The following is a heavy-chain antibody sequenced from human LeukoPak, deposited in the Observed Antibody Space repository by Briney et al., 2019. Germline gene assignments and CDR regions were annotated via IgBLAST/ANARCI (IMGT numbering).Heavy chain of an antibody. D-gene: IGHD2-2*01. CDR3: AKDRHAPGRYCSSTSCFPFDS. Sequence: GGSLRLSCVVSGFTFSSYAMSWVRQAPGKGLEWVSGISGSGGSTYYANSVKGRFTISRDNTKNTLYLQMNSLRAEDTAVYYCAKDRHAPGRYCSSTSCFPFDSWGQGTLVTVSS. V-gene: IGHV3-23*01. J-gene: IGHJ5*01. CDR2: ISGSGGST. CDR1: GFTFSSYA.